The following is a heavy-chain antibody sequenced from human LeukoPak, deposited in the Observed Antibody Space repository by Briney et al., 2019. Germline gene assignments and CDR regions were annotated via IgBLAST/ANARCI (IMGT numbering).Heavy chain of an antibody. CDR2: IYYSGST. CDR3: ARLSSYYGSYGMDV. Sequence: PSETLSLTCTVSGGSISNYYWSWIRQPPGKGLEWIGYIYYSGSTNYNPSLKSRVTISVDTSKNQFSLKLSSVTAADTAVYYCARLSSYYGSYGMDVWGQGTTVTVSS. CDR1: GGSISNYY. D-gene: IGHD1-26*01. V-gene: IGHV4-59*08. J-gene: IGHJ6*02.